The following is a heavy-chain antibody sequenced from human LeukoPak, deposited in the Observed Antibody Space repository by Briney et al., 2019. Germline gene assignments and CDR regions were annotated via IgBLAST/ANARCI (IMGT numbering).Heavy chain of an antibody. CDR1: GGSFSGYY. J-gene: IGHJ4*02. CDR3: AKESPYSSNRLYYFDY. V-gene: IGHV3-23*01. D-gene: IGHD2-21*01. Sequence: ETLSLTCAVYGGSFSGYYWSWIRQPPEKGLEWVSAISGSDGRTFYADSVKGRFTISRDNSKNTLSLQMNSLRADDTAMYYCAKESPYSSNRLYYFDYWGQGTLVTVSS. CDR2: ISGSDGRT.